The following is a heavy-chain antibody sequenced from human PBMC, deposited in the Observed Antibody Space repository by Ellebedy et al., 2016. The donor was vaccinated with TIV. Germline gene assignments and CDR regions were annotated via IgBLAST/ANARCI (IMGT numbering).Heavy chain of an antibody. V-gene: IGHV4-34*01. Sequence: SETLSLXCAVYGGSFSGYYWSWIRQPPGKGLEWIGEINHSGSTNYNPSLKSRVTISVDTSKNQFSLKLSSVTAADTAVYYCARGHGIYDYWGQGTLVTVSS. D-gene: IGHD1-26*01. CDR1: GGSFSGYY. CDR3: ARGHGIYDY. CDR2: INHSGST. J-gene: IGHJ4*02.